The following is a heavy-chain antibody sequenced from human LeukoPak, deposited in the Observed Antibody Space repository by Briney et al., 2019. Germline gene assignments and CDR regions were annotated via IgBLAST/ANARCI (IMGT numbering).Heavy chain of an antibody. CDR1: GYTFTAYG. V-gene: IGHV1-18*01. CDR3: ATSTGGYSDLYFHY. D-gene: IGHD3-22*01. Sequence: GASVKVSCKASGYTFTAYGISWVRQAPGQGLEWMGWISGYNGDTKYAQRFEGRVTMTTDTSTTTAFMDLRSLRSDDTAVYFCATSTGGYSDLYFHYWGQGTLVSVYS. CDR2: ISGYNGDT. J-gene: IGHJ4*02.